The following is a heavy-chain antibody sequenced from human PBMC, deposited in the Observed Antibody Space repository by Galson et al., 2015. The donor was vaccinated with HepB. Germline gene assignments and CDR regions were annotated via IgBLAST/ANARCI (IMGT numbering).Heavy chain of an antibody. Sequence: PALVKPTQTLTLTCTFSGFSLNTSGMCVTWIRQPPGKALEWLARIDWDDDKFYNKSLKTRLTISKDTSKNQVVLTMTNMDPVDTATYYCARAMITLGGGVDYWGQGTLVTVSS. CDR2: IDWDDDK. CDR1: GFSLNTSGMC. D-gene: IGHD3-16*01. V-gene: IGHV2-70*17. J-gene: IGHJ4*02. CDR3: ARAMITLGGGVDY.